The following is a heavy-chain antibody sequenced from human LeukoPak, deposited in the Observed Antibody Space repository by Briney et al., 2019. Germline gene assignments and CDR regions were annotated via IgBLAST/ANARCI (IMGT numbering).Heavy chain of an antibody. J-gene: IGHJ4*02. CDR1: GFTFTSYA. Sequence: GGSLRLSCAASGFTFTSYAMSWVRQAPGKGLEWVSSIFGSGIDTQYADSVKGRFTISRDNSKNTLYLEMNSLRPEDTAIYYCAKDLISPRSVGSSEKLDYWGQGTLVTVSS. CDR3: AKDLISPRSVGSSEKLDY. CDR2: IFGSGIDT. V-gene: IGHV3-23*01. D-gene: IGHD3-10*01.